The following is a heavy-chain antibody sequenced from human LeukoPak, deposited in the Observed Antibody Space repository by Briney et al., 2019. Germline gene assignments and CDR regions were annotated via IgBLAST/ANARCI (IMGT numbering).Heavy chain of an antibody. CDR1: GQSFGTGYY. D-gene: IGHD3-10*01. Sequence: SETLSLTCVVAGQSFGTGYYWALIRQPPGKGLEWIGNIYHTGITYYNPSLKSRVTISLDKSRNQFSLNLNSVTASDTAMYYCARQNAYYYHIDVWGKGTTVTASS. V-gene: IGHV4-38-2*01. CDR2: IYHTGIT. CDR3: ARQNAYYYHIDV. J-gene: IGHJ6*03.